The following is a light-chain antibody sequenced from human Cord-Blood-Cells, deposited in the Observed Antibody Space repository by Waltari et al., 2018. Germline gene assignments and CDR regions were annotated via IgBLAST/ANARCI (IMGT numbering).Light chain of an antibody. Sequence: QSALTQPASVSGSPGQSITISCTGTSSDVGSYNLVSWYQQHPGKASKLSIYEGSKRPSGVSNRFSGSKSGNTASLTISGLQAEDEADYYCCSYAGSSTYVFGTGTKVTVL. CDR3: CSYAGSSTYV. CDR1: SSDVGSYNL. J-gene: IGLJ1*01. CDR2: EGS. V-gene: IGLV2-23*01.